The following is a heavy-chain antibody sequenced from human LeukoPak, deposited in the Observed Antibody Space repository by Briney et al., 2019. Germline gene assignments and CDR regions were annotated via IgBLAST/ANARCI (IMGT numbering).Heavy chain of an antibody. Sequence: KPSETLSLTCTVSGGSISGSDYYWGWIRQPPGKGLEWIGTIYYSGTTYYNPSLKSRVTISVDTSKNQFSLNLSSVTAADTAAYYCARTITVIKRYFDFWGQGTLVTVSS. J-gene: IGHJ4*02. CDR1: GGSISGSDYY. CDR2: IYYSGTT. D-gene: IGHD3-22*01. V-gene: IGHV4-39*01. CDR3: ARTITVIKRYFDF.